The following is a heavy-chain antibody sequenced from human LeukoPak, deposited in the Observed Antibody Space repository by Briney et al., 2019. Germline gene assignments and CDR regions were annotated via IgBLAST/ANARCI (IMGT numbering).Heavy chain of an antibody. Sequence: GRSLKLSCAASGFTFSDSAVHWVRQAPGKGLEWVGRIRSKAKNYATVYDASVKGRFAISRDDSKNTAYLQMNSLKTEDAAVYYCSSGYYYDDYGMDVWGQGTTVTVSS. CDR3: SSGYYYDDYGMDV. V-gene: IGHV3-73*01. J-gene: IGHJ6*02. D-gene: IGHD1-1*01. CDR1: GFTFSDSA. CDR2: IRSKAKNYAT.